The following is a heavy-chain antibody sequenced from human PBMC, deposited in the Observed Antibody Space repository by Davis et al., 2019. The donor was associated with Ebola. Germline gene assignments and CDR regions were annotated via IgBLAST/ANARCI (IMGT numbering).Heavy chain of an antibody. CDR3: ARDNYNYVGFDN. CDR2: MKHNGIDT. V-gene: IGHV3-7*01. D-gene: IGHD5-24*01. Sequence: GESLKISCAASGFTFSVYGMHWVRQAPGKGLEWVATMKHNGIDTYYVDSVKGRFFISRDNTKNSLYLQMNSLTAEDAALYFCARDNYNYVGFDNWGQGTLVSVSS. J-gene: IGHJ4*02. CDR1: GFTFSVYG.